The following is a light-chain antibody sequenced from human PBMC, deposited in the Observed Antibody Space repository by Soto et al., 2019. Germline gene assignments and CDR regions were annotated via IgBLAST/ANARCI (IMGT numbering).Light chain of an antibody. CDR2: DAS. CDR1: QSISSW. CDR3: QQYNSYPWT. J-gene: IGKJ1*01. V-gene: IGKV1-5*01. Sequence: DIQMTQSPSTLSASVGDRVTITCRASQSISSWLAWYQQKPGKAPKLLIYDASSLESGVPSRFSGSGSGTEFTLSITRLQTDDFATYYCQQYNSYPWTFGQGTKVEIE.